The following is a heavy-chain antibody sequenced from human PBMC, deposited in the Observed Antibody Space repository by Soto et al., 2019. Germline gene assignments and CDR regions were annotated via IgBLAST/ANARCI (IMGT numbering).Heavy chain of an antibody. CDR2: INPDGSAT. CDR3: ARDRGPNTLDY. V-gene: IGHV3-7*03. D-gene: IGHD7-27*01. J-gene: IGHJ4*02. Sequence: GGSLRLSCAVSGLTFSTTWMTWARQAPGKGLEWLACINPDGSATYYVDYVKGRFTISRDNAKNSLYLQLNSLRAEDSATYYCARDRGPNTLDYWGQGTLVTVSS. CDR1: GLTFSTTW.